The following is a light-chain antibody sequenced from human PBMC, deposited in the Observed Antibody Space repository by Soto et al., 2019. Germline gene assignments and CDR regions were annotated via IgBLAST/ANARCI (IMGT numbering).Light chain of an antibody. Sequence: QSALTQPASVSXXPGQSITISCTGISSDIGGYDDVSWYQQHPGKAPKLLIYAVSNRPSGVSNRFSGSKSGNTASLTISGLQAEDEADYHCSSFSTSSTLVVFGGGTKLTVL. CDR3: SSFSTSSTLVV. V-gene: IGLV2-14*01. CDR1: SSDIGGYDD. CDR2: AVS. J-gene: IGLJ2*01.